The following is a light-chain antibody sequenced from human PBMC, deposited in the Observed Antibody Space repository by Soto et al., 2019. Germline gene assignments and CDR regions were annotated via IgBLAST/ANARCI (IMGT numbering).Light chain of an antibody. CDR2: AAS. V-gene: IGKV1-9*01. CDR3: QQLNSYLPST. CDR1: QGISSY. Sequence: IQLTQSPSSLSASVGDRVTITCRASQGISSYLAWYQQKPGKAPKLLIYAASTLQSGVPSRFSGSGSGTDFTLTISSLQPEDFAIYYCQQLNSYLPSTFGQGTKLEIK. J-gene: IGKJ2*02.